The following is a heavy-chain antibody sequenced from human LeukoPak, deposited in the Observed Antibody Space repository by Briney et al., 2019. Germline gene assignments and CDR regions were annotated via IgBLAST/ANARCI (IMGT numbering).Heavy chain of an antibody. CDR3: ARELYVAVAGTAPNWFDP. CDR2: INHSGST. D-gene: IGHD6-19*01. J-gene: IGHJ5*02. Sequence: PSETLSLTCAVYGGSFSGYYWSWIRQPPGNGLEWIGEINHSGSTNYNPSLKSRVTISVDTSKNQFCLKLSSVTAADTAVYYCARELYVAVAGTAPNWFDPWGQGTLVTVSS. V-gene: IGHV4-34*01. CDR1: GGSFSGYY.